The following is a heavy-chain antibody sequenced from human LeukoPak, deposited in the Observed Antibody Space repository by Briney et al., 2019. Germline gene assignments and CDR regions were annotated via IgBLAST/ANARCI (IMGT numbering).Heavy chain of an antibody. D-gene: IGHD6-19*01. CDR1: GGSISSGNYY. V-gene: IGHV4-31*03. CDR3: ARRIPVAGLFDY. J-gene: IGHJ4*02. Sequence: SETLSLTCTVSGGSISSGNYYWSWIRQHPEKGLEWIGYIYYSGNTYYSSSLKSRITISLDASKNQFSLKLSSVTAADTAMYYCARRIPVAGLFDYWGQGILVTVSS. CDR2: IYYSGNT.